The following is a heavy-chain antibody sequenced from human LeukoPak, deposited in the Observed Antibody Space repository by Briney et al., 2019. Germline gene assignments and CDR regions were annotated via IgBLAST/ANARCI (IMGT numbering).Heavy chain of an antibody. V-gene: IGHV3-21*01. J-gene: IGHJ4*02. CDR2: ISSSSSYI. Sequence: PGGSLRLSCAASGFTFSSYSMNWVRQAPGKGLEWVSSISSSSSYIYYADSVKGRFTISRDNAKNSLYLQMNSLRAEDTAVYYCARDIPDWSGSSYYSDYWGQGTLVTVSS. D-gene: IGHD3-3*01. CDR3: ARDIPDWSGSSYYSDY. CDR1: GFTFSSYS.